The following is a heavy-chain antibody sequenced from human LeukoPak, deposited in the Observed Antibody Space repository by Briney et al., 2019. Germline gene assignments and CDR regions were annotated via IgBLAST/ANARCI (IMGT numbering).Heavy chain of an antibody. CDR2: ISSSSSYI. CDR3: AKGLEYGGNERNDI. D-gene: IGHD4-23*01. J-gene: IGHJ3*02. Sequence: GGFLRLSCAASGFTFSSYSMNWVRQAPGKGLEWVSSISSSSSYIYYADSVKGRFTISRDNAKNSLYLQMNSLRAEDTAVYYCAKGLEYGGNERNDIWGQGTMVTVSS. CDR1: GFTFSSYS. V-gene: IGHV3-21*01.